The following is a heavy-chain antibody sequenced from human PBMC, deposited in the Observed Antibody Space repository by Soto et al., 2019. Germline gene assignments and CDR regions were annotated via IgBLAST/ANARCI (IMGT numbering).Heavy chain of an antibody. CDR3: ARHPFGVVITSFDY. D-gene: IGHD3-3*01. CDR2: IKQDGSEK. CDR1: GFTFSSYW. J-gene: IGHJ4*02. V-gene: IGHV3-7*03. Sequence: PGGSLRLSCAASGFTFSSYWMSWVRQAPGKGLEWVANIKQDGSEKYYVDSVKGRFTISRDNAKNSLYLQMNSLRAEDTAVYYCARHPFGVVITSFDYWGQGTLVTVSS.